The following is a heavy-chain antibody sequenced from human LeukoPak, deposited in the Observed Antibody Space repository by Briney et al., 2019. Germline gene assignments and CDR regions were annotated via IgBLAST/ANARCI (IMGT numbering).Heavy chain of an antibody. J-gene: IGHJ4*02. CDR2: ISSSGNT. D-gene: IGHD6-6*01. CDR3: ARRSPIAAEDY. V-gene: IGHV4-4*09. Sequence: SVTLSLTCTVTGDSISLQYWNWIRQPPGKGLEWLGYISSSGNTNYHPSVNSRVTISRDTSKNQLSLRLKSLTAADTAVYYCARRSPIAAEDYWGQGILVTVSS. CDR1: GDSISLQY.